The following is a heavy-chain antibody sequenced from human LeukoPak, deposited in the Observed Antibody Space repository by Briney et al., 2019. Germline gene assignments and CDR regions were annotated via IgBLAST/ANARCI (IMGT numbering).Heavy chain of an antibody. Sequence: SETLSLTCTVSGGSISGSSYYWGWIRQPPGKGLEWIGSIYYSGSTNYNPSLKSRVTISVDTSKNQFSLKLSSVTAADTAVYYCARDRMTNYYDSSGYFGDYFDYWGQGTLVTVSS. V-gene: IGHV4-39*07. CDR3: ARDRMTNYYDSSGYFGDYFDY. J-gene: IGHJ4*02. CDR2: IYYSGST. D-gene: IGHD3-22*01. CDR1: GGSISGSSYY.